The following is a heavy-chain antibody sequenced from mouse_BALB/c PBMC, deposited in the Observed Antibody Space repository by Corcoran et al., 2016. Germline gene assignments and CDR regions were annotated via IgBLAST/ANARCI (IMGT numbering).Heavy chain of an antibody. D-gene: IGHD2-2*01. CDR2: IYPDNDGT. CDR3: VREVPGGYPFDY. CDR1: GYTFTSYV. Sequence: EIQLQQSGPELVKPGASVKMSCKASGYTFTSYVKHWVKQKPGQGLEWVGYIYPDNDGTKYNEKFKGKATLSSDKSSSTAYMELSSLTSEDSAVYYCVREVPGGYPFDYWGQGTTLTVSS. J-gene: IGHJ2*01. V-gene: IGHV1S136*01.